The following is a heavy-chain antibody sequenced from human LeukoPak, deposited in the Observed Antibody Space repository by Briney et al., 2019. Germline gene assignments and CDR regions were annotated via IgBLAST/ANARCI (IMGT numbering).Heavy chain of an antibody. V-gene: IGHV3-23*01. J-gene: IGHJ6*03. CDR3: AKSETYGSGNSPYYYYYYMDV. CDR1: GFTFSNYA. CDR2: ISGSGAGT. Sequence: GGSLRLSCAASGFTFSNYAMSWVREAPGKGLEWVSSISGSGAGTYYANSVKGRFTISRDISKNTLYLQMKSLRAEDTAVYYCAKSETYGSGNSPYYYYYYMDVWGKGTTVTVSS. D-gene: IGHD3-10*01.